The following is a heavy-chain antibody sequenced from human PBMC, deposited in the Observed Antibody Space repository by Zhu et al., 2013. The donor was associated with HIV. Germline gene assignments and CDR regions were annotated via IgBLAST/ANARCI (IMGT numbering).Heavy chain of an antibody. J-gene: IGHJ4*02. CDR2: IYHSGST. Sequence: QVQLQESGPGLVKPSETLSLTCTVSGYSISSGYYWGWIRQPPGKGLEWIGSIYHSGSTYYNPSLKSRVTISVDTSKNQFSLKLSSVTAADTAVYYCARAIPLDIVVVPAAPWEDWGQGTLVTVSS. CDR3: ARAIPLDIVVVPAAPWED. V-gene: IGHV4-38-2*02. CDR1: GYSISSGYY. D-gene: IGHD2-2*03.